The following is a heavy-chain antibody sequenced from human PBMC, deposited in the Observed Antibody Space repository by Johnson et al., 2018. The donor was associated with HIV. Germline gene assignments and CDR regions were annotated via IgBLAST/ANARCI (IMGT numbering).Heavy chain of an antibody. CDR1: GFTFDDYG. J-gene: IGHJ3*02. Sequence: VQLVESGGGVVRPGGSLRLSCVASGFTFDDYGLSWVRQVPGKGLEWVAGVNWSGISTGYADSVKGRFTISRENSKNSLYLQMDNLRAEDTALYYCARVSTGFTVSGVVILPTGAFDIWGRGTMVTVSS. CDR3: ARVSTGFTVSGVVILPTGAFDI. D-gene: IGHD3-3*01. CDR2: VNWSGIST. V-gene: IGHV3-20*04.